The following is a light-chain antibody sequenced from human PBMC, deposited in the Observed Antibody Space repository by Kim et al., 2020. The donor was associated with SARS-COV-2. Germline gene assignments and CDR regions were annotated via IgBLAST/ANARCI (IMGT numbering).Light chain of an antibody. J-gene: IGLJ2*01. CDR1: NIGSKS. CDR2: YDS. V-gene: IGLV3-21*04. Sequence: SYELTQPPSVSVAPGETARITCGGKNIGSKSVHWYQQKPGQAPVLVISYDSDRPSGIPERFSGSNSGNTATLTISRVEAGDEADYYGQVWDSSSVVFGGGTQLTVL. CDR3: QVWDSSSVV.